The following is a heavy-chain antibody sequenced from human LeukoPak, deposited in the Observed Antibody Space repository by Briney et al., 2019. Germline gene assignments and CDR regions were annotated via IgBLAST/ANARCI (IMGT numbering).Heavy chain of an antibody. V-gene: IGHV6-1*01. CDR3: ARDTGVRGSFGWFDP. CDR2: TYYRSKWDN. Sequence: SQTLSLTCAISGDSVSSNSAAWNWIRQSPSRGLEWLGRTYYRSKWDNDYAVSVKSRMTINPDTSKNQFTLHLNSVTPEDTAVYYCARDTGVRGSFGWFDPWGQGTLVTVSS. J-gene: IGHJ5*02. CDR1: GDSVSSNSAA. D-gene: IGHD2-15*01.